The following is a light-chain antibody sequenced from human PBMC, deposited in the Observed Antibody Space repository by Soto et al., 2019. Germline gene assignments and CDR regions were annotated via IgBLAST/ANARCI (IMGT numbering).Light chain of an antibody. CDR2: DAS. Sequence: EIVLTQSPATLSLSPGERATLSCRASQSVSSYLAWYQQKPGQAPRLLIYDASNRATGIPARFSGSGSGTDFTFTISSLEPEDFAVYYCQQRSNWPPWTFGQGTKLEIK. J-gene: IGKJ2*02. CDR3: QQRSNWPPWT. V-gene: IGKV3-11*01. CDR1: QSVSSY.